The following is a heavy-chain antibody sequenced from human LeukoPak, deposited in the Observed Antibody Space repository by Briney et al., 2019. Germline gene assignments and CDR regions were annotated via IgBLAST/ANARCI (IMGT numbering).Heavy chain of an antibody. CDR1: GFTFSSYA. Sequence: GGSLRLSCAASGFTFSSYAMSWVRQAPGKGLEWVSVIYSGGSTYYADSVKGRFTISRDNSKNTLYLQMNSLRAEDTAVYYCARGLWELPRWLRTTQAPFDYWGQGTLVTVSS. D-gene: IGHD1-26*01. V-gene: IGHV3-53*01. J-gene: IGHJ4*02. CDR2: IYSGGST. CDR3: ARGLWELPRWLRTTQAPFDY.